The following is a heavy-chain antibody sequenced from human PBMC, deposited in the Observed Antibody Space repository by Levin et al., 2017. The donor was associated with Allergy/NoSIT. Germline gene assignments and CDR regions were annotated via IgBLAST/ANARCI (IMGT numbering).Heavy chain of an antibody. Sequence: SETLSLTCTVSGGSISSSSYYWGWIRQPPGKGLEWIGSIYYSGSTYYNPSLKSRVTISVDTSKNQFSLKLSSVTAADTAVYYCARHNVHGDYEGAFDIWGQGTMVTVSS. CDR2: IYYSGST. CDR1: GGSISSSSYY. CDR3: ARHNVHGDYEGAFDI. V-gene: IGHV4-39*01. J-gene: IGHJ3*02. D-gene: IGHD4-17*01.